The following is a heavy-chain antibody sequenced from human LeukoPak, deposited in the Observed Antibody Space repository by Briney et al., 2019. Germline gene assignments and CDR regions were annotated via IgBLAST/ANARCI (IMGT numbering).Heavy chain of an antibody. D-gene: IGHD3-10*01. CDR2: ITDSGKP. Sequence: GGSLRLSCAASGFTFSSYGMHWVRQAPGKGLEWVSGITDSGKPCYADSVKGRFTISRDNSKSTLYLQINSLRAEDTAVYYCASRNYYLDHWGQGALATVSS. J-gene: IGHJ4*02. CDR1: GFTFSSYG. V-gene: IGHV3-23*01. CDR3: ASRNYYLDH.